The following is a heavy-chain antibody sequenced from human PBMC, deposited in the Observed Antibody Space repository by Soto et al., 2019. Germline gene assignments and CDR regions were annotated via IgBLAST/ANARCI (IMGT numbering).Heavy chain of an antibody. D-gene: IGHD6-6*01. CDR3: AREYSSSATHHKFYYYYYYFDP. V-gene: IGHV3-30-3*01. J-gene: IGHJ5*02. CDR1: GFTFSSYA. CDR2: ISYDGSNK. Sequence: GGSLRLSCAASGFTFSSYAMHWVRQAPGKGLEWVAVISYDGSNKYYADSVKGRFTISRDNSKNTLYLQMNSLRAEDTAVYYCAREYSSSATHHKFYYYYYYFDPWGQGTPVTVSS.